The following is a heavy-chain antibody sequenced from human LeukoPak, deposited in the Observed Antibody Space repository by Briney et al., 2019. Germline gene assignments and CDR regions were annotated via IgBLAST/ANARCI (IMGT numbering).Heavy chain of an antibody. J-gene: IGHJ6*02. Sequence: GGSLRLSCAASGFAFSSYAMSWVRQAPGKGLEWVSTISGSGGSTYYADSVKGRFTISRDNSNNTLYLQMNSLRAEDTAIYYWAKVFSAGDYYYGMDVWGQGTTVTVSS. V-gene: IGHV3-23*01. CDR3: AKVFSAGDYYYGMDV. D-gene: IGHD2-21*01. CDR2: ISGSGGST. CDR1: GFAFSSYA.